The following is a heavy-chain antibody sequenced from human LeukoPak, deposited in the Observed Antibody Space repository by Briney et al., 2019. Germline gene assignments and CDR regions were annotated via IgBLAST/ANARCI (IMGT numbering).Heavy chain of an antibody. CDR3: ARAGFALAPHRGAPFDY. CDR1: GGSFSGYY. CDR2: INHSGST. J-gene: IGHJ4*02. V-gene: IGHV4-34*01. Sequence: SETLSLTCAVYGGSFSGYYWSWIRQPPGKGLEWIGEINHSGSTNYNPSLKSRVTISVNTSKNQFSLKLTSVTAADTAVYYCARAGFALAPHRGAPFDYWGQGTLVTVSS. D-gene: IGHD6-6*01.